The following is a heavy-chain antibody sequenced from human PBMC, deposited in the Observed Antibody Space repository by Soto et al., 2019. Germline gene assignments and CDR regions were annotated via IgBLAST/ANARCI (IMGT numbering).Heavy chain of an antibody. V-gene: IGHV4-31*02. CDR1: GGSITTVGHY. D-gene: IGHD1-26*01. J-gene: IGHJ3*02. CDR3: ARLLGSGNYLGIFDAFDI. CDR2: ISYSGST. Sequence: SETLSLTCTVSGGSITTVGHYWSWIRQFPGTGLEWIGHISYSGSTNSNPSLRSRLSMSVDTSKNQFSLELSSVTAADTAVYYCARLLGSGNYLGIFDAFDIWGQGTVVTVSS.